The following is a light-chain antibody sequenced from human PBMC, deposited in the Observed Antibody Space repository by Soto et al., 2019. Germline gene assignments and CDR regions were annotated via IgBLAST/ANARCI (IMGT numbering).Light chain of an antibody. CDR3: QQTYSTTFT. Sequence: IQMTQSPSSLSASVGDRVTITCRASQRISNYFNWYQQKPGKAPKLLIYAASNLQSGVTSRFSGCGSGTDFTLTISNLQPEDFATYYCQQTYSTTFTFGPGTKVDIK. J-gene: IGKJ3*01. CDR2: AAS. V-gene: IGKV1-39*01. CDR1: QRISNY.